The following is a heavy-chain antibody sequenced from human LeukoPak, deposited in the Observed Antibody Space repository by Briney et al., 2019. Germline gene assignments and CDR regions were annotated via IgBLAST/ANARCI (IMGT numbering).Heavy chain of an antibody. Sequence: GGSLRLSCAVSGFTVTTYGTHWVRQTPGKGLEWVGVIWYDESRKFYGDSVKGRFSISRDTSKDTLFLQMNSLRVEDTAVNYCVREGGSGGDYWGQGTLVTVSS. CDR1: GFTVTTYG. V-gene: IGHV3-33*01. CDR3: VREGGSGGDY. D-gene: IGHD3-10*01. CDR2: IWYDESRK. J-gene: IGHJ4*02.